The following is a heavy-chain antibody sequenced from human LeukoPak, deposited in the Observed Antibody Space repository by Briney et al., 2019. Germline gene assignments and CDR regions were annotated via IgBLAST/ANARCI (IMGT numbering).Heavy chain of an antibody. CDR2: INPTGGST. CDR1: GYTFTSYY. D-gene: IGHD3-16*01. Sequence: ASVKVSCKASGYTFTSYYMHWVRQAPGQGLEWMGLINPTGGSTGYAQKFQGRVTMTRDMSTSTDYMELSSLRSEDTAIYYCARHPNYGLDAFDIWGQGTMVTVSS. J-gene: IGHJ3*02. CDR3: ARHPNYGLDAFDI. V-gene: IGHV1-46*01.